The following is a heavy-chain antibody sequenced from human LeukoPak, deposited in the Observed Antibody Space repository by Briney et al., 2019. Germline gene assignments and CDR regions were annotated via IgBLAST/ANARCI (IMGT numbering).Heavy chain of an antibody. CDR3: ARRGAYYYDSSGYYHDY. D-gene: IGHD3-22*01. CDR1: GFTFSSYA. CDR2: IYYSGST. Sequence: PGGSLTLSCAASGFTFSSYAMTWVRQPPGKGLEWIGSIYYSGSTYYNPSLKSRVTISVDTSKNQFSLKLSSVTAADTAMYYCARRGAYYYDSSGYYHDYWGQGTLVTVSS. V-gene: IGHV4-39*07. J-gene: IGHJ4*02.